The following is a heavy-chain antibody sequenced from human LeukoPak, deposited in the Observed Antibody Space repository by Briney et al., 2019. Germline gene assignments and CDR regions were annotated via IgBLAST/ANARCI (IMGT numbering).Heavy chain of an antibody. CDR2: IYYSGST. J-gene: IGHJ4*02. CDR1: GGSISSSSYY. Sequence: SETLSLTCTVSGGSISSSSYYWSWIRQPPGKGLEWIGYIYYSGSTNYNPSLKSRVTISVDTSKNQFSLKLSSVTAADTAVYYCARLGSARPLFDYWGQGTLVTVSS. V-gene: IGHV4-61*05. CDR3: ARLGSARPLFDY.